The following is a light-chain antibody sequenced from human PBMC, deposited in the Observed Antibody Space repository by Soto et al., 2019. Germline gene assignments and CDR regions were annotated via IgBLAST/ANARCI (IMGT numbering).Light chain of an antibody. J-gene: IGKJ3*01. Sequence: IVMTQSPLSLPVTPGEPASISCRSRQSLLHSNGYNYLDWYLQKPGQSPQLLISLGSNRASGVPDRCRGSGSGIDFTLKISRVESEDVWVYYCRQALQYHRFTFGPGTKVGIK. CDR3: RQALQYHRFT. CDR1: QSLLHSNGYNY. CDR2: LGS. V-gene: IGKV2-28*01.